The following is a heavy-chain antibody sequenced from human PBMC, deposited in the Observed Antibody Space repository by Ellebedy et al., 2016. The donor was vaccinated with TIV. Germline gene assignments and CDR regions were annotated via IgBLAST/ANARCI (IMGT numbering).Heavy chain of an antibody. CDR3: TRWGSSTSDAFDI. D-gene: IGHD2-2*01. J-gene: IGHJ3*02. V-gene: IGHV3-7*03. Sequence: GESLKISXAASGFTFSSYWMSWVRQAPGKGLEWVANIKQDGSEKYYVDSVKGRFTISRDNAKTSLYLQMNSLRAEDTAVYYCTRWGSSTSDAFDIWGQGTMVTVSS. CDR2: IKQDGSEK. CDR1: GFTFSSYW.